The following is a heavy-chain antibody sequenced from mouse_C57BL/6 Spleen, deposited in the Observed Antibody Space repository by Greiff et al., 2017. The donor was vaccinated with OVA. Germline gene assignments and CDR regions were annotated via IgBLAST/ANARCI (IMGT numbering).Heavy chain of an antibody. CDR1: FSAFIIYR. CDR3: AREDYGSGY. Sequence: QVQLQQSGAELVKPGASVKIYRNASFSAFIIYRMNWVKQRPGKGLEWIGQIYPGDGDTNYNGKFKGKATLTADKSSSTAYMQLSSLTSEDSAVYFCAREDYGSGYWGQGTSVTVSS. D-gene: IGHD1-1*01. J-gene: IGHJ4*01. CDR2: IYPGDGDT. V-gene: IGHV1-80*01.